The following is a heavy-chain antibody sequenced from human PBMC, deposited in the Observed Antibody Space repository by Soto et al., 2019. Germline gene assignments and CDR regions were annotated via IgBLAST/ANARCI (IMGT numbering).Heavy chain of an antibody. Sequence: GGSRRPSCAASGCTLSYYWMSWVRQAPGKGLEWVANIKEDGSEKYYVDSVKGRFTISRDNAQNSVFLQMNSLRAEDTAIYYCARDCSGGSCQYWGQGTLVTVSS. D-gene: IGHD2-15*01. J-gene: IGHJ4*02. CDR3: ARDCSGGSCQY. V-gene: IGHV3-7*01. CDR1: GCTLSYYW. CDR2: IKEDGSEK.